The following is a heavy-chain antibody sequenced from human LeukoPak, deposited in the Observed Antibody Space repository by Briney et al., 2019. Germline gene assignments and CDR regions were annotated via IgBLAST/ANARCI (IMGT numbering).Heavy chain of an antibody. CDR2: IIPIFGTA. Sequence: ASVKVSCKASGGTFSSYAISWVRQAPGQGLEWMGGIIPIFGTANYAQKFQGRVTITADESTSTAYMELSSLRSEDTAVYYCARVYGSYSRGWTEYYYGMDVWGQGTTVTVSS. CDR1: GGTFSSYA. J-gene: IGHJ6*02. V-gene: IGHV1-69*13. CDR3: ARVYGSYSRGWTEYYYGMDV. D-gene: IGHD6-19*01.